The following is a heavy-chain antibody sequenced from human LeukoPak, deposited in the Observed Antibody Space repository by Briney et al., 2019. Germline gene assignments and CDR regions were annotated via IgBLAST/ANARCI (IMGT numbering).Heavy chain of an antibody. CDR2: ISYDGSNK. D-gene: IGHD3-10*02. CDR3: AREDPWSGYYGMDV. V-gene: IGHV3-30-3*01. J-gene: IGHJ6*02. Sequence: PGGSLRLSCAASGFTFSGYAMHWVRQAPGKGLEWVVVISYDGSNKYYADSVKGRFTISRDNSKNTLYVQMNSLRAEDTAVYYCAREDPWSGYYGMDVWGQGTTVTVSS. CDR1: GFTFSGYA.